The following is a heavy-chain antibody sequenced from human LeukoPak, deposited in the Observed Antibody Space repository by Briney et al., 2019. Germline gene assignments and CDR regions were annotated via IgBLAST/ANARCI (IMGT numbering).Heavy chain of an antibody. Sequence: PGGSLRLSCAASAFTFSNSEMNWVRQAPGRGLEWVAYISIGGSTVYYADSVKGRFTISRDNAKNSLYLQMNSLRAEDTAVYYCARSAGGYSRDYWGQGTLVTVSS. V-gene: IGHV3-48*03. J-gene: IGHJ4*02. CDR1: AFTFSNSE. D-gene: IGHD2-15*01. CDR3: ARSAGGYSRDY. CDR2: ISIGGSTV.